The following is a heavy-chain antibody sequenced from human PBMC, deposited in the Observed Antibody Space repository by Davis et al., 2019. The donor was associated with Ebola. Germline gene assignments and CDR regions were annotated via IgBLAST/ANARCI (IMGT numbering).Heavy chain of an antibody. J-gene: IGHJ6*02. V-gene: IGHV3-30*02. CDR2: IWYDGSNK. D-gene: IGHD5-12*01. CDR1: GFTFSSYG. Sequence: PGGSLRLSCAASGFTFSSYGMHWVRQAPGKGLEWVAVIWYDGSNKYYADSVKGRFTISRDNSKNTLYLQMNSLRAEDTAVYYCAKDSGYSGYEYYYYGMDVWGQGTTVTVSS. CDR3: AKDSGYSGYEYYYYGMDV.